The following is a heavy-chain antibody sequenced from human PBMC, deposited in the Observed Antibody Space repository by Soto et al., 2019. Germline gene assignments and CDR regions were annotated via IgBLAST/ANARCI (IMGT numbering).Heavy chain of an antibody. D-gene: IGHD3-10*01. CDR3: ARGAMYGSGSYSVFDY. V-gene: IGHV6-1*01. Sequence: SQTLSRTCAISGDSVSSNSAACSWIRQSPSRGLEWLGRTYYKSKWFNDYAIPVKSRMTINPDTSKNQFFLHLNSVTPEDTAVYYXARGAMYGSGSYSVFDYWGQGIPVTVSS. CDR2: TYYKSKWFN. J-gene: IGHJ4*02. CDR1: GDSVSSNSAA.